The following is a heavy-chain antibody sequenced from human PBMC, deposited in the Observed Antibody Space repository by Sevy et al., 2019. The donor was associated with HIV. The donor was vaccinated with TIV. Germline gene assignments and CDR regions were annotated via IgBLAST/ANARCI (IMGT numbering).Heavy chain of an antibody. J-gene: IGHJ4*02. CDR2: IYHSGST. D-gene: IGHD3-22*01. CDR3: ARAEDSSGYYDSSGYLIGYYFDY. V-gene: IGHV4-38-2*01. Sequence: ETLSLTCAVSGYSISSGYYWGWIRQPPGKGLEWIGSIYHSGSTYYNPSLKSRVTISVDTSKNQFSLKLSSVTAADTAVYYCARAEDSSGYYDSSGYLIGYYFDYWGQGTLVTVSS. CDR1: GYSISSGYY.